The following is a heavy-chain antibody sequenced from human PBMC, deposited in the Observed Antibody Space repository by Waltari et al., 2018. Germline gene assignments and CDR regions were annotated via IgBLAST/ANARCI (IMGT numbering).Heavy chain of an antibody. CDR1: GGSISSYY. CDR3: ARVLDYYYYMDV. J-gene: IGHJ6*03. CDR2: IYYSGST. Sequence: QVQLQESGPGLVKPSETLSLTCTVSGGSISSYYWSWIRQPPGKGLEWIGYIYYSGSTNYNPPLKSRVTISVDTSKNQFSLKLSSVTAADTAVYYCARVLDYYYYMDVWGKGTTVTVSS. V-gene: IGHV4-59*01. D-gene: IGHD3-3*01.